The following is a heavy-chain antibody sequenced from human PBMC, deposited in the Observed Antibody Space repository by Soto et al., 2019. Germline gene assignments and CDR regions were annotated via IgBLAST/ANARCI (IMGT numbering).Heavy chain of an antibody. CDR1: GFTFSSYA. CDR2: ISSSSGST. Sequence: GGSLRLSCAASGFTFSSYAMSWVRQAPGKGLEWVSDISSSSGSTYYADSVKGRFTISRDNAKNSLYLQMNSLRAEDTAVYYCARANYYGSPGDFDYWGQGTLVTVSS. J-gene: IGHJ4*02. D-gene: IGHD3-10*01. CDR3: ARANYYGSPGDFDY. V-gene: IGHV3-23*01.